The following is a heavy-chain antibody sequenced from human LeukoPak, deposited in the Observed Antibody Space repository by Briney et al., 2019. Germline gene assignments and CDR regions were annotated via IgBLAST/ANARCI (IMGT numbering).Heavy chain of an antibody. Sequence: QPGGSLRLSCAASGFTFSSYEMNWVRQAPGKGLEWVAFIRYDGSNKYYADSVKGRFTISRDNSKNTLYLQMNSLRAEDTAVYYCAKSLLGNRQLAPEYWYYYMDVWGKGTTVTVSS. J-gene: IGHJ6*03. CDR1: GFTFSSYE. CDR3: AKSLLGNRQLAPEYWYYYMDV. D-gene: IGHD6-6*01. CDR2: IRYDGSNK. V-gene: IGHV3-30*02.